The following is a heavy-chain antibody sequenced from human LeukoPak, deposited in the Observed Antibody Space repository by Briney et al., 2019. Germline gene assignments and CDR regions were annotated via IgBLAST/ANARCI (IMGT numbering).Heavy chain of an antibody. Sequence: SETLSLTCTVSGGSISSYYWSWIRQPPGKGLEWIGYIYYSGSTNYNPSLKSRVTISVDTSKNQFSLKLSSVTAGDTAVYHCARDPFTWYFDLWGRGTLVTVSS. J-gene: IGHJ2*01. V-gene: IGHV4-59*01. CDR1: GGSISSYY. CDR3: ARDPFTWYFDL. D-gene: IGHD3-10*01. CDR2: IYYSGST.